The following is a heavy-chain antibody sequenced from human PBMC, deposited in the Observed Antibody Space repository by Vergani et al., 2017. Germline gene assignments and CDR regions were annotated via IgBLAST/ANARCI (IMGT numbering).Heavy chain of an antibody. CDR2: ISAYNGNT. D-gene: IGHD3-10*01. V-gene: IGHV1-18*01. CDR1: GYPFTSYG. CDR3: ARDRIIVDYSGSGIYRSPVEY. Sequence: QVQLVQSGAEVKKPGASVKVSCKTSGYPFTSYGINWVRQAPGQGLEWLGWISAYNGNTNYAQNLQGRVTLTTDTSTSTAYMNLRSLRSDDTAVYYCARDRIIVDYSGSGIYRSPVEYWGQGTLVSVSS. J-gene: IGHJ4*02.